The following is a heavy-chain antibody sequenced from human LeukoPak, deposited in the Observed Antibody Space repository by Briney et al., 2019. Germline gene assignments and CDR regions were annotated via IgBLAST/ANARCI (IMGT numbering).Heavy chain of an antibody. V-gene: IGHV3-23*01. Sequence: GGSLRLSCAASGFTFSTYAMGWVRQAPGKGLEWVSSIKGGGGDPFYADSVKGRFTISRDNSKNTLFLQLNSRRAEDSAVYYCAKGGHDFNPFYWWGQGTLVTVSS. CDR2: IKGGGGDP. CDR1: GFTFSTYA. J-gene: IGHJ4*02. CDR3: AKGGHDFNPFYW. D-gene: IGHD2-21*02.